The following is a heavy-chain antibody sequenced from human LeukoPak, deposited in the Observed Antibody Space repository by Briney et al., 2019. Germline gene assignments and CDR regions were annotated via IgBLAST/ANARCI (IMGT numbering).Heavy chain of an antibody. V-gene: IGHV1-18*01. D-gene: IGHD2-15*01. CDR3: ARAPLGYCSGGSCLFDY. Sequence: ASVKVSCKASGYTFTSYGISWVRQAPGQGLEWMGWISAYNGNTNYAQDFQGRVTMTRDTSISTAYMELSSLRSDDTAVYYCARAPLGYCSGGSCLFDYWGQGTLVTVFS. CDR2: ISAYNGNT. J-gene: IGHJ4*02. CDR1: GYTFTSYG.